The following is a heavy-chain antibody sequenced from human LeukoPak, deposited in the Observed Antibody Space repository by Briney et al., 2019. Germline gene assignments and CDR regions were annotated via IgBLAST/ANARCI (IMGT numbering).Heavy chain of an antibody. CDR1: GFTLSSYA. V-gene: IGHV3-23*01. J-gene: IGHJ5*02. CDR2: ISGSGGST. D-gene: IGHD3-3*02. CDR3: AKVPTVLGDAERDWFDP. Sequence: GGSLRLSCAASGFTLSSYAMSWVRQAPGKGLEWVSAISGSGGSTYYADSVKGRFTISRDNSKNTLYLQVNSLRAEDTAVYYCAKVPTVLGDAERDWFDPWGQGTLVTVSS.